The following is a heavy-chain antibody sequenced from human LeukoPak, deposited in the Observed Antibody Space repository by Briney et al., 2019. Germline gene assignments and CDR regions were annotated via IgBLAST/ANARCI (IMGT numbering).Heavy chain of an antibody. J-gene: IGHJ4*02. V-gene: IGHV4-39*07. Sequence: SETLSLTCTVSGGSISSGSYYWGWIRQPPGKGLEWIGSLYYSGSTSYNPSLKSRVTISRDTSKNQFSLRLNSVTAGDTAVYYCAKDQAYCGGDCYRAYYFDYWGQGTLVTVSS. CDR2: LYYSGST. D-gene: IGHD2-21*02. CDR3: AKDQAYCGGDCYRAYYFDY. CDR1: GGSISSGSYY.